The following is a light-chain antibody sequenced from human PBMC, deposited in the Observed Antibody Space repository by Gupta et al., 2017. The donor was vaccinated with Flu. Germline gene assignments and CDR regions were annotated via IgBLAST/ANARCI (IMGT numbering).Light chain of an antibody. CDR3: SSYTTSSTPGV. CDR2: EVS. Sequence: TITSTRTSSAVGGVNYVSWFQQHPGEAPKILLYEVSNRLSGVTDRFSGSKYGNTASVTNTGLQAEDEADYYCSSYTTSSTPGVFGGGTKLTVL. V-gene: IGLV2-14*01. J-gene: IGLJ2*01. CDR1: SSAVGGVNY.